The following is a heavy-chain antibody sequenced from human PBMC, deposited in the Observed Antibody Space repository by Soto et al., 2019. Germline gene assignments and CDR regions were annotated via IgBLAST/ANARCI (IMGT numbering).Heavy chain of an antibody. J-gene: IGHJ6*01. CDR3: ARDLQQRVYYYYGMDV. Sequence: QVQLVESGGGVVQPGRSLRLSCAASGFTFSSYAMHWVRQAPGKGLEWVAVISYDGSNKYYADSVKGRFTISRDNSKNTLYLQMNSLRAEDTAVYYCARDLQQRVYYYYGMDVW. D-gene: IGHD6-13*01. V-gene: IGHV3-30-3*01. CDR1: GFTFSSYA. CDR2: ISYDGSNK.